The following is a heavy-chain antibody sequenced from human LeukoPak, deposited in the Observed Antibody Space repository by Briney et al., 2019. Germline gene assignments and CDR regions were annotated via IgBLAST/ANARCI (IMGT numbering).Heavy chain of an antibody. Sequence: PGGSLRLSCAASGFTFSSYGMHWVRQAPGKGLEWVAVIWYDGSNKYYADSVKGRFTISRDNSKNTLYLQMNSLRAEDTAVYYCARAIQQLPSDYWGQGTLVTVPS. D-gene: IGHD5-18*01. V-gene: IGHV3-33*01. CDR2: IWYDGSNK. CDR3: ARAIQQLPSDY. CDR1: GFTFSSYG. J-gene: IGHJ4*02.